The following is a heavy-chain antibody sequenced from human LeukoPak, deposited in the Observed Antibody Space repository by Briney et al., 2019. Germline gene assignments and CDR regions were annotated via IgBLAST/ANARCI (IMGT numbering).Heavy chain of an antibody. J-gene: IGHJ4*02. CDR2: IYPGDSDT. Sequence: GESLKISCKGSGYSFTSYWIGWVRQMPGKGLEWVGIIYPGDSDTRYSPSFQGQVTISADKSISTAYLQWSSLKASDTAMYYCARPGYCSGGSCHDFDYWGQGTLVTVSS. V-gene: IGHV5-51*01. D-gene: IGHD2-15*01. CDR3: ARPGYCSGGSCHDFDY. CDR1: GYSFTSYW.